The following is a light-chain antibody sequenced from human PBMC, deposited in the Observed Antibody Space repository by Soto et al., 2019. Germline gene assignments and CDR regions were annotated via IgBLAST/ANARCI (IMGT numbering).Light chain of an antibody. CDR2: DAY. V-gene: IGKV3-11*01. J-gene: IGKJ5*01. Sequence: VLTQSPVTLSLSPGERATLSCRASQSFRGLLAWYQQKPGQAPRLLIYDAYNRATGIPPRFSGSGSGTDCTLTISSLEPEDAAVYYCQQRHMWPITFGQGTRLEIK. CDR1: QSFRGL. CDR3: QQRHMWPIT.